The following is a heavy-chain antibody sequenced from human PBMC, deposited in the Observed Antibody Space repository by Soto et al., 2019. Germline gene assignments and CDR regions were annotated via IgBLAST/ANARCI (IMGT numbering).Heavy chain of an antibody. Sequence: EVQLLESGGGLVQPGGSLRLSCAASGFTFSSYAMSWVRQAPGKGLEWVSAISGSGGSTYYADSVKGRFTISRDNSKNTLYLKMNSLRAEDTAVYYCAKESPAAPAILRAVSSSWNWVGYYYYYMAVWGKGATVTVSS. CDR3: AKESPAAPAILRAVSSSWNWVGYYYYYMAV. J-gene: IGHJ6*03. V-gene: IGHV3-23*01. CDR2: ISGSGGST. CDR1: GFTFSSYA. D-gene: IGHD6-13*01.